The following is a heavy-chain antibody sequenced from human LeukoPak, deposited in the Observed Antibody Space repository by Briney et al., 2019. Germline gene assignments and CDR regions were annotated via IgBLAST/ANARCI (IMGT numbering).Heavy chain of an antibody. CDR2: ISNNGGYT. V-gene: IGHV3-23*01. CDR3: AKEAHDYWFLWFDP. J-gene: IGHJ5*02. Sequence: PGGSLRLSCAASGFTFSSSAMSWVRQAPGKGLEWVSAISNNGGYTYYADSVQGRFTISRDNSKSTLCLQMNSLRAEDTAVYYCAKEAHDYWFLWFDPWGQGTLVTVSS. D-gene: IGHD4/OR15-4a*01. CDR1: GFTFSSSA.